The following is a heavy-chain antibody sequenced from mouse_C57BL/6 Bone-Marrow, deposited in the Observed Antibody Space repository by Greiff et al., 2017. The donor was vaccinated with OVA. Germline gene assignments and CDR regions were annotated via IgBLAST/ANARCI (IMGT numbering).Heavy chain of an antibody. J-gene: IGHJ1*03. D-gene: IGHD1-1*01. CDR1: GYSITSGYY. Sequence: EVQLQESGPGLVKPSQSLSLTCSVTGYSITSGYYWNWIRQFPGNKLEWMGYISYDGSNNYNPSLKNRISITRDTSKNQFFLKLNSVTTEDTATYYCARKGNLDTTVDWYFDVWGTGTTVTVSS. V-gene: IGHV3-6*01. CDR2: ISYDGSN. CDR3: ARKGNLDTTVDWYFDV.